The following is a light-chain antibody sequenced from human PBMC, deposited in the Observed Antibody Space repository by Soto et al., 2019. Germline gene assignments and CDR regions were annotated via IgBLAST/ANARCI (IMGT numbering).Light chain of an antibody. CDR3: QYYASSLSGSV. CDR1: SSNIGAGYD. Sequence: QSVLTQPPSVSGAPGQRVTISCTGSSSNIGAGYDVHWYQQLPGTAPKLLIYGNSNRPSGVSDRFSGSKSGTSASLAITGIPAEDEADDSCQYYASSLSGSVFGTGTKLTVL. CDR2: GNS. J-gene: IGLJ1*01. V-gene: IGLV1-40*01.